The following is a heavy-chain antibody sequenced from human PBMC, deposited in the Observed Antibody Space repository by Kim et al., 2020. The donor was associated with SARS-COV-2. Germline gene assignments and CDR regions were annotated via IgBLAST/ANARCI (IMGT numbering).Heavy chain of an antibody. Sequence: ASVKVSCKASGYTFTSYDINWVRQATGQGLEWMGWMNPNSGNTGYAQKFQGRVTMTRNTSISTAYMELSSLRSEDTAVYYCAVPVRSGWYGFYYYGMDVWGQGTTVTVSS. V-gene: IGHV1-8*01. CDR2: MNPNSGNT. D-gene: IGHD6-19*01. CDR1: GYTFTSYD. CDR3: AVPVRSGWYGFYYYGMDV. J-gene: IGHJ6*02.